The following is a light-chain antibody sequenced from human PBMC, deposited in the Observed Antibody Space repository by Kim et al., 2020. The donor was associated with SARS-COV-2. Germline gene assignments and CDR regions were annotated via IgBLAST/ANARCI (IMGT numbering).Light chain of an antibody. CDR1: QSVSDN. Sequence: RGERATLSCRASQSVSDNLAWDQQKPGQGPRLLLYGAATRATGIPARFSGSGSGTEFTLTTSSLQSEDSAVYYCQQYDDWPPWTFGQGTKVDIK. V-gene: IGKV3-15*01. CDR2: GAA. CDR3: QQYDDWPPWT. J-gene: IGKJ1*01.